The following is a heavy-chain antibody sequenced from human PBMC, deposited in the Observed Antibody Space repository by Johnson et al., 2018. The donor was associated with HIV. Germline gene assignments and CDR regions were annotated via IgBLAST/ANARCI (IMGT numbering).Heavy chain of an antibody. CDR2: IRGEANNYAT. D-gene: IGHD3-3*01. CDR3: TRSDSTYYNFWSGYYTGAFDI. CDR1: GFTFTSYA. V-gene: IGHV3-73*01. Sequence: VHLVESGGGVVQPGRSLRLSCAASGFTFTSYAMHWVRQAPGKGLEWVGHIRGEANNYATGYAASTNGRFTISRDDSKNTAYLQMNSLKIEDTAVYYCTRSDSTYYNFWSGYYTGAFDIWGQGTMVTVSS. J-gene: IGHJ3*02.